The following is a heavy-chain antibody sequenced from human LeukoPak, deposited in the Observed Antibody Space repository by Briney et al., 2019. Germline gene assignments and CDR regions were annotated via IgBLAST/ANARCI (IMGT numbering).Heavy chain of an antibody. CDR1: GFTFDDYM. CDR3: AKGGYGGALDY. Sequence: GGSLRLSCAASGFTSGFTFDDYMMHWVRQAPGKGLEWVALISWGGGTTDYADSVKGRFTISRDNSKNSLYLQMNSLRTEDIAIYYCAKGGYGGALDYWGQGTLVAVSS. D-gene: IGHD4-23*01. CDR2: ISWGGGTT. V-gene: IGHV3-43*01. J-gene: IGHJ4*02.